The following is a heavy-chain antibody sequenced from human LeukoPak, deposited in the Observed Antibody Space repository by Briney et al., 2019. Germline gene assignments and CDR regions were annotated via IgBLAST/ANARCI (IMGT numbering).Heavy chain of an antibody. Sequence: PSETLSLTCTVSGGSISSSSYYWGWIRQPPGKGLEWLGYIFYSGSTYYDPSLKSRVTISVDTSKNQFSLKLSSVTAADTALYYCARTMTVGLYYFDYWGQGTLVTVSS. CDR2: IFYSGST. CDR3: ARTMTVGLYYFDY. J-gene: IGHJ4*02. V-gene: IGHV4-31*03. D-gene: IGHD4/OR15-4a*01. CDR1: GGSISSSSYY.